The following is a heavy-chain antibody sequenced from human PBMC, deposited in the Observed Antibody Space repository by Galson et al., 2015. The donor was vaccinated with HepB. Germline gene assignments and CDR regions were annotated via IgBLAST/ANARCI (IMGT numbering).Heavy chain of an antibody. CDR1: GYTFTSYD. CDR3: ARVLNFWSGYYPYYYYYYMDV. J-gene: IGHJ6*03. D-gene: IGHD3-3*01. CDR2: MNPNSGNT. V-gene: IGHV1-8*01. Sequence: SVKVSCKASGYTFTSYDINWVRQATGQGLEWMGWMNPNSGNTGYAQKFQGRVTMTRNTSISTAYMELSSLRSEDTAVYYCARVLNFWSGYYPYYYYYYMDVWGKGTTVTVSS.